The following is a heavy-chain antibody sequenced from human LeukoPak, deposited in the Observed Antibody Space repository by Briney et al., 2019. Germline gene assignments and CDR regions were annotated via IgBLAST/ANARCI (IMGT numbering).Heavy chain of an antibody. Sequence: GGSLRLSCAASGFTFSSSAMHWVRQAPGKGLEWVAFIWSDGSNKYYVDSVKGRFTISRDYSKNTLDLQMNSLRAEDTAVYYCAKSLSSRGLIIPKTSRYFDYWGQGTLVTVSS. D-gene: IGHD3-10*01. CDR3: AKSLSSRGLIIPKTSRYFDY. CDR2: IWSDGSNK. V-gene: IGHV3-30*02. CDR1: GFTFSSSA. J-gene: IGHJ4*02.